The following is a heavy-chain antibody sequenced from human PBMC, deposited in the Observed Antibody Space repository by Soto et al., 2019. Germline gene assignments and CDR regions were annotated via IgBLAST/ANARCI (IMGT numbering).Heavy chain of an antibody. CDR2: INPNSGGT. Sequence: ASVKVSCKASGYTFTGYYMHWVRQAPGQGLEWMGWINPNSGGTNYAQKFQGWVTMTRDTSISTAYMELSRLRSDDTAVYYCAREAYYDSSGYGDYYYYGMAVWGQGTTVTVSS. D-gene: IGHD3-22*01. J-gene: IGHJ6*02. CDR3: AREAYYDSSGYGDYYYYGMAV. CDR1: GYTFTGYY. V-gene: IGHV1-2*04.